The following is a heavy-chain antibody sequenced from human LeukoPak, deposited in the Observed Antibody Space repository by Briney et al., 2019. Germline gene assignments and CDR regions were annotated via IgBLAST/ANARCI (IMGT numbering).Heavy chain of an antibody. CDR3: ARHGGVDP. V-gene: IGHV4-39*01. J-gene: IGHJ5*02. CDR1: GGSISSSSYY. Sequence: SETLSLTCTVSGGSISSSSYYWGWIRQPPGKGLEWIGSIYYSGSTYYNPSLKSRVTISVDTSKNQFSLKLSSVTAADTAVYYCARHGGVDPWGQGTLVTVPS. D-gene: IGHD2-15*01. CDR2: IYYSGST.